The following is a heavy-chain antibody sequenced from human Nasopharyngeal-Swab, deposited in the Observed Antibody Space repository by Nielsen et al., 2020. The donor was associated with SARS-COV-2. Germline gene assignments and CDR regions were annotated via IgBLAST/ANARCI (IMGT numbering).Heavy chain of an antibody. CDR2: ISTSGATI. J-gene: IGHJ5*02. Sequence: GESLKISCAASGFTFDNYEMNWVRQAPGKGLEWVSYISTSGATIHYADSVRGRFTISRDKAKKSLHLQMNSLRAEDTAVYYCARASRGWSWGQGTPVTVSS. D-gene: IGHD6-19*01. V-gene: IGHV3-48*03. CDR1: GFTFDNYE. CDR3: ARASRGWS.